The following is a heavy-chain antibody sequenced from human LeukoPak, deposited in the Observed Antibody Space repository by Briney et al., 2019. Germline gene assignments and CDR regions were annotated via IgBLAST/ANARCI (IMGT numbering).Heavy chain of an antibody. V-gene: IGHV1-69*13. CDR3: ARARRGGYSNDAFDI. D-gene: IGHD5-24*01. J-gene: IGHJ3*02. CDR1: GDTFSSYS. Sequence: GASVKVSCKASGDTFSSYSISWVRQAPGQGLEWMGGSIPMFGTANYAQTFQGRVTITADESTSTAYMELSSLRSEDTAVYYCARARRGGYSNDAFDIWGQGTMVTVSS. CDR2: SIPMFGTA.